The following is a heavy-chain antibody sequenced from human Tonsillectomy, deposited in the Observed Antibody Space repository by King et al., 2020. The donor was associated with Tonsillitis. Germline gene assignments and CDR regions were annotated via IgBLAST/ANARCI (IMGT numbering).Heavy chain of an antibody. CDR1: GFTFSSYG. CDR3: ALLGYRSSWFGR. D-gene: IGHD6-13*01. Sequence: VQLVESGGGVVQPGRSLRLSCAASGFTFSSYGMHWVRQAPGKGLEWVAFISYDGSNKYYADSVKGRFTISRDNSKNTLYLQMDSLRAEDPAVYYCALLGYRSSWFGRWGQGTLVTVSS. V-gene: IGHV3-30*03. CDR2: ISYDGSNK. J-gene: IGHJ5*02.